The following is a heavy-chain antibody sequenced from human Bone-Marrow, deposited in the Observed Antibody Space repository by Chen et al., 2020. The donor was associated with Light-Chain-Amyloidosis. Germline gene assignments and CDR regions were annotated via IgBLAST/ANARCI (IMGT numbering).Heavy chain of an antibody. CDR2: IYYSGST. Sequence: QLQESGPGLVEPSKTLSLTCTVSGGSISSGGYYWSWIRQHPGKGLEWIGYIYYSGSTYYNPSLRSRVTISLDTSKNQFSLKLSSVTAADTAVYYCARQSYGSDSYFSLDNTYYMDVWGRGTTVTVSS. J-gene: IGHJ6*03. D-gene: IGHD3-10*01. V-gene: IGHV4-31*03. CDR1: GGSISSGGYY. CDR3: ARQSYGSDSYFSLDNTYYMDV.